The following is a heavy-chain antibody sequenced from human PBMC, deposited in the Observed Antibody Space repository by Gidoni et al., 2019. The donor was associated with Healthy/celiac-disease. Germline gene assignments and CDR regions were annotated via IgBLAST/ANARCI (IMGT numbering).Heavy chain of an antibody. CDR3: ATTYYYDSSGYLIVGDFDY. CDR2: ISGGGGST. CDR1: GFTFSSYA. V-gene: IGHV3-23*01. J-gene: IGHJ4*02. D-gene: IGHD3-22*01. Sequence: EVQLLESGGGLVQPGGSLRLSCAASGFTFSSYAMSWVRQAPGKGLEWVSAISGGGGSTYYADSVKGRFTISRDNSKNTLYLQMNSLRAEDTAVYYCATTYYYDSSGYLIVGDFDYWGQGTLVTVSS.